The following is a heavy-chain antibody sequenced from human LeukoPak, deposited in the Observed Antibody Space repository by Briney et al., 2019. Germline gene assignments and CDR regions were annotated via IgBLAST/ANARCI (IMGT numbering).Heavy chain of an antibody. CDR1: GGSISTSNYY. V-gene: IGHV4-39*07. J-gene: IGHJ4*02. D-gene: IGHD2/OR15-2a*01. Sequence: PSETLSLTCTVSGGSISTSNYYWGWIRQPPGKGLEWIGNIFYSGSTYYSPSLKSRVTISLDTSRNQFSLKLSSVTAADTAVYYCARVNSIIDYWGQGTLVTVSS. CDR2: IFYSGST. CDR3: ARVNSIIDY.